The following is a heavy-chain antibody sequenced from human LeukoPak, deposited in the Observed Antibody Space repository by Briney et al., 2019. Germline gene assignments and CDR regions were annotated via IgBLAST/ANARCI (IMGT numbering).Heavy chain of an antibody. CDR1: GFTFSIYD. CDR2: IGTAGDT. Sequence: GGSLRLSCAASGFTFSIYDMHWVRQAAGKGLEWVSAIGTAGDTYYPGSVKGRFTISRENAKNSLYLQMNSLSAGDTAVYYCASSPAYSSSWYAIDNWGQGTLVTVSS. V-gene: IGHV3-13*01. D-gene: IGHD6-13*01. CDR3: ASSPAYSSSWYAIDN. J-gene: IGHJ4*02.